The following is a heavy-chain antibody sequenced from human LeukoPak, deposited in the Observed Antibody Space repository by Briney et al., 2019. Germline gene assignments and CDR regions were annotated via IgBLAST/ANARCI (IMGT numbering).Heavy chain of an antibody. D-gene: IGHD6-13*01. V-gene: IGHV4-34*01. Sequence: SETLSLTCAVYGGSFSGYYWSWIRQPPGKGLEWIGEINHSGSTNYNPSLKSRVTISVDTSKNQFSLKLSSVTAADTAVYYCARRAYSSSWSRVWWFDPWGQGTLVTVSS. J-gene: IGHJ5*02. CDR1: GGSFSGYY. CDR3: ARRAYSSSWSRVWWFDP. CDR2: INHSGST.